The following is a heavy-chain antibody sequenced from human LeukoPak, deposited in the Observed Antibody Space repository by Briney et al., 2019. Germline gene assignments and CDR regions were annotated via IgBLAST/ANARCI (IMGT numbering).Heavy chain of an antibody. J-gene: IGHJ6*03. Sequence: GSSVKVSCKASGGTFSSYAISWVRQAPGQGLEWMGGITPIFGTANYAQKFQGRVTITADESTSTAYMELSSLRSEDTAVYYCARADIVVVPAASEYYYYYMDVWGKGTTVTVSS. V-gene: IGHV1-69*01. CDR2: ITPIFGTA. CDR3: ARADIVVVPAASEYYYYYMDV. CDR1: GGTFSSYA. D-gene: IGHD2-2*01.